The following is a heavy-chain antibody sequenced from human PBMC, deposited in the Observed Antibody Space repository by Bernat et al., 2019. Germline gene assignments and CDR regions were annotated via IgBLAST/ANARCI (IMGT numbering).Heavy chain of an antibody. CDR2: IYSDDST. D-gene: IGHD4-17*01. J-gene: IGHJ4*01. CDR1: GFTVSSNY. CDR3: AKAGAVTSYYLDS. Sequence: EVQLVESGGGLIQPGGSLRLSCAASGFTVSSNYLTWVRQAPGKGLEWVSLIYSDDSTYYADSVKGRFTISRDNSKNTLYLQMNSLRADDTAVYYCAKAGAVTSYYLDSWGQEPWSPSPQ. V-gene: IGHV3-53*01.